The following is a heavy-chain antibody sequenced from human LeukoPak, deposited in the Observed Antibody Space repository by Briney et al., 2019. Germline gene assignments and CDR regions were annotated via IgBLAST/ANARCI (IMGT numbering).Heavy chain of an antibody. J-gene: IGHJ6*03. Sequence: PGGSLRLSCAASGFTFSSYGMHWVRQAPGKGLEWVAFIRYDGSNKYYADSVKGRFTISRDNSKNTLYLQMNSLRAEDTAVYYCAKDGGYCSNGVCPPHMDVWGKGTTVTVSS. V-gene: IGHV3-30*02. CDR1: GFTFSSYG. CDR2: IRYDGSNK. D-gene: IGHD2-8*01. CDR3: AKDGGYCSNGVCPPHMDV.